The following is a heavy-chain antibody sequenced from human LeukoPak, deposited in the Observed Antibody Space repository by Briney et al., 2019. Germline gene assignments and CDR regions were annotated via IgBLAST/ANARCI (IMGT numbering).Heavy chain of an antibody. CDR3: AREHNLSGTSVDY. Sequence: GGSLRLSCAASGFTFSSYSMNWVRQAPGKGLEWVSYISSSSSTIYYADSVKGRFTISRDNAKNSLYLQMNSLRAEDTAVYYCAREHNLSGTSVDYWGQGTLVTVSS. CDR2: ISSSSSTI. D-gene: IGHD1-14*01. CDR1: GFTFSSYS. J-gene: IGHJ4*02. V-gene: IGHV3-48*01.